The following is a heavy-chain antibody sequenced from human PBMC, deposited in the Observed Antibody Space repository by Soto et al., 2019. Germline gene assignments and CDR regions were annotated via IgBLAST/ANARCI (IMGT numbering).Heavy chain of an antibody. J-gene: IGHJ4*02. CDR3: AKELDRHLERRLNYFDY. D-gene: IGHD1-1*01. CDR1: GFTFSSYA. CDR2: ISGSGGST. Sequence: SLRLSCAASGFTFSSYAMSWVRQAPGKGLEWVSAISGSGGSTYYADSVKGRFTISRDNSKNTLYLQMNSLRAEDTAVYYCAKELDRHLERRLNYFDYWGQGTLVTVSS. V-gene: IGHV3-23*01.